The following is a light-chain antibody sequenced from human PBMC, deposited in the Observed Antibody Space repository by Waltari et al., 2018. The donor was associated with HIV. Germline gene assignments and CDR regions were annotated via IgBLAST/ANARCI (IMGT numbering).Light chain of an antibody. CDR2: EVS. CDR1: SSDVGGYNC. J-gene: IGLJ3*02. CDR3: SSYAGSNWV. Sequence: QSALTQPPSASGSPGQSVTISCTGTSSDVGGYNCVSWYQQHPGKAPKFIIYEVSKRPSGVPDRFSGSKSGNTASLTVSGLQAEDEADYYCSSYAGSNWVFGGGTKLTVL. V-gene: IGLV2-8*01.